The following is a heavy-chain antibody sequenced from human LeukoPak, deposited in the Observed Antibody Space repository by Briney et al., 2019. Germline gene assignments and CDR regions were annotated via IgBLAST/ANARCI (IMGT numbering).Heavy chain of an antibody. D-gene: IGHD6-19*01. V-gene: IGHV7-4-1*02. CDR2: INTNTGNP. J-gene: IGHJ4*02. Sequence: ASVKVSCKASGYPFTRYAMNWVRQAPGQGLEWMGWINTNTGNPTYGQGFTGRFVFSLDTSVSTAYLQISSLKAEDTAVYYCASDSAVAPGGYWGQGTLVTVSS. CDR3: ASDSAVAPGGY. CDR1: GYPFTRYA.